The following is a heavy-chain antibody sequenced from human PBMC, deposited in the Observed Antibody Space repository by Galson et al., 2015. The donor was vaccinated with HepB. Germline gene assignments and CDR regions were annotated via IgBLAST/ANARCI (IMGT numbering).Heavy chain of an antibody. CDR3: ATVFHIVGATTVDY. CDR1: GYTLTELS. J-gene: IGHJ4*02. D-gene: IGHD1-26*01. CDR2: FDPEDGET. Sequence: SVKVSCKVSGYTLTELSMHWVRQAPGKGLEWMGGFDPEDGETIYAQKFQGRVTMTEDTSTDTAYMELSSLRSEDTAVYYCATVFHIVGATTVDYWGQGTLVTVSS. V-gene: IGHV1-24*01.